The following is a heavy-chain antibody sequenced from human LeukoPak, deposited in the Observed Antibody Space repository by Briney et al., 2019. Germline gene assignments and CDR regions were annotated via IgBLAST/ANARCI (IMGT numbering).Heavy chain of an antibody. CDR1: GGTFSSYA. CDR3: ARGNYYDSSGYYKLTSDAFDI. J-gene: IGHJ3*02. D-gene: IGHD3-22*01. V-gene: IGHV1-69*06. CDR2: IIPIFGTA. Sequence: SVKVSCKASGGTFSSYAISWVRQAPGQGLEWMGGIIPIFGTANYAQKFQGRVTITADKSTSTAYMELSSLGSEDTAVYYCARGNYYDSSGYYKLTSDAFDIWGQGTMVTVSS.